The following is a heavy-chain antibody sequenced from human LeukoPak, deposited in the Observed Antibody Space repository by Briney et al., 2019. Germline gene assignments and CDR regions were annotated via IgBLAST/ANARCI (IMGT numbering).Heavy chain of an antibody. CDR1: GFKFGSFS. Sequence: GGPLRLSCAASGFKFGSFSMGWVRQAPGKGLEWLSYISSTSTAIYYADSLKGRFTISRDNAKNSLYPQMNSLRAEDTAVYYCARAIASYGDSAYWGQGTLVTVSS. D-gene: IGHD5-18*01. J-gene: IGHJ4*02. CDR3: ARAIASYGDSAY. CDR2: ISSTSTAI. V-gene: IGHV3-48*04.